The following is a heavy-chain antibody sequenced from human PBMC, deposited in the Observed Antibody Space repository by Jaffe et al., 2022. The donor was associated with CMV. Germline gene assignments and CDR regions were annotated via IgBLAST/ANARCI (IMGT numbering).Heavy chain of an antibody. CDR2: ISGSGGFT. D-gene: IGHD1-1*01. CDR1: GFTFSSYA. CDR3: AKREGTTGTRDLHAIDF. Sequence: EVQLLESGGGLVQPGGSLRLSCAASGFTFSSYAMSWVRQAPGKGLEWVSSISGSGGFTYYADSVKGRFTISRDNSKNTLYLQMNSLRAEDTAVYYCAKREGTTGTRDLHAIDFWGQGTMVTVSS. J-gene: IGHJ3*01. V-gene: IGHV3-23*01.